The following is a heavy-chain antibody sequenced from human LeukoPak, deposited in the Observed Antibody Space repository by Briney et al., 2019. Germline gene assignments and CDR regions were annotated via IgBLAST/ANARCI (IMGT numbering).Heavy chain of an antibody. Sequence: GGSLRLSCAASGFTFSSYGMHWVRQAPGKGLEWVAVISYDGGNKYYADSVKGRFTISRDNSKNTLYLQMNSLRAEDTAVYYCARRSDHCSGHSCYPGYWGQGTLVTVSS. CDR2: ISYDGGNK. D-gene: IGHD2-2*01. J-gene: IGHJ4*02. CDR1: GFTFSSYG. CDR3: ARRSDHCSGHSCYPGY. V-gene: IGHV3-30*03.